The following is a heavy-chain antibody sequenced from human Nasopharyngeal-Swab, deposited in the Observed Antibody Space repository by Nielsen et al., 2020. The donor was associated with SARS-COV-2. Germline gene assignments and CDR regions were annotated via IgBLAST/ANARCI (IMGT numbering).Heavy chain of an antibody. Sequence: SLKISCAASGFTFDDYAMHWVRQAPGKVLEWVSGISWNSGSIGYADSVKGRFTISRDNAKNSLYLQMNSLRAEDTALYYCAKDAVRHSTASSSWYNWFDPWGQGTLVTVSS. CDR3: AKDAVRHSTASSSWYNWFDP. CDR1: GFTFDDYA. D-gene: IGHD6-13*01. CDR2: ISWNSGSI. J-gene: IGHJ5*02. V-gene: IGHV3-9*01.